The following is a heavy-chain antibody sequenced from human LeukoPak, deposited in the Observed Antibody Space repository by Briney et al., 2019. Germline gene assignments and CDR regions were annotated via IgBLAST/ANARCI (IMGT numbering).Heavy chain of an antibody. CDR3: ARSFDDYGDYYYYMDV. D-gene: IGHD4-17*01. CDR1: GYTFTGYY. CDR2: INPNSGGT. V-gene: IGHV1-2*02. Sequence: AASVKVSCKASGYTFTGYYMHWVRQAPGQGLEWMGWINPNSGGTNYAQKFQGRVTMTRDTSISTAYMELSRLRSDDTAVYYCARSFDDYGDYYYYMDVWGKGTTVTVSS. J-gene: IGHJ6*03.